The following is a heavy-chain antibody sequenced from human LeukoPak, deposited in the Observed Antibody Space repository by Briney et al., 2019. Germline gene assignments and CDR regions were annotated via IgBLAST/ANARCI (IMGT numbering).Heavy chain of an antibody. CDR1: GYTFTGYY. V-gene: IGHV1-2*02. D-gene: IGHD2-21*02. J-gene: IGHJ4*02. CDR3: ARPPLAYCGGDCYYFDY. CDR2: INPNSGGT. Sequence: ASVKVSCKASGYTFTGYYMHWVRQAPGQGLEWMGWINPNSGGTNYAQKFQGRVTMTRDTSISTAYMELSRLRSDDTAVYYCARPPLAYCGGDCYYFDYWGQGTLVTVSS.